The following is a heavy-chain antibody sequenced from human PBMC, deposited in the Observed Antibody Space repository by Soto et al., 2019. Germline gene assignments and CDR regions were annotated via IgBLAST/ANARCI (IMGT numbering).Heavy chain of an antibody. Sequence: GGSLRLSCAASGFTFSSYAMHWVRQAPGKGLEWVAVISYDGSNKYYADSVKGRFTISRDNSKNTLYLQMNSLRAEDTAVYYCANVLWGSSSWYGFDPWGQGTLVTVSS. D-gene: IGHD6-13*01. V-gene: IGHV3-30-3*01. CDR2: ISYDGSNK. J-gene: IGHJ5*02. CDR1: GFTFSSYA. CDR3: ANVLWGSSSWYGFDP.